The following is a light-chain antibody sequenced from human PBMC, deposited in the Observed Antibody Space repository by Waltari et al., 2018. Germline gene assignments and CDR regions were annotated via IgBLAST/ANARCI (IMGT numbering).Light chain of an antibody. CDR2: EVS. CDR3: CSYAGSLNV. J-gene: IGLJ6*01. V-gene: IGLV2-23*02. CDR1: SSDVGSYNL. Sequence: QSALTQPASVSGSPGQSITISCTGTSSDVGSYNLVSWYQPHPGKAPKLMIYEVSKRPSGVSNRFSGSKSGNTASLTISGLQAEDEADYYCCSYAGSLNVFGSGTKVTVL.